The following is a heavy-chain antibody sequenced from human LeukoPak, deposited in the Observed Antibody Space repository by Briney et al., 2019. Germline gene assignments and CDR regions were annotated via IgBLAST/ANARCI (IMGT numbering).Heavy chain of an antibody. D-gene: IGHD3-10*01. CDR3: ARGTYGSGGHNWFDP. CDR2: IYTSGST. J-gene: IGHJ5*02. V-gene: IGHV4-4*07. CDR1: GGSISSYY. Sequence: SETLSLTCTVSGGSISSYYWSWIRQPAGKGLEWLGRIYTSGSTNYNPSLKSRVTMSVDTSKSQFSLKLSSVTAADAAVYYCARGTYGSGGHNWFDPWGQGTLVTVSS.